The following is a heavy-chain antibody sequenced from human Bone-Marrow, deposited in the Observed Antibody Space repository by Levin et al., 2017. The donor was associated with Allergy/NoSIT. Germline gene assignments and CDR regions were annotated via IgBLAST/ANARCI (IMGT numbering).Heavy chain of an antibody. Sequence: SETLSLTCTVSGGSITGPDWWTWVRQPPGKGLQWIAQIFHTGVVNYSPSLSRRATLSVDTSMNQFSLNLTSVTVADPAVYYCARSQQQMVPPGVSYLDSWGQGSLVSVSS. CDR2: IFHTGVV. CDR3: ARSQQQMVPPGVSYLDS. J-gene: IGHJ4*02. V-gene: IGHV4-4*02. D-gene: IGHD6-13*01. CDR1: GGSITGPDW.